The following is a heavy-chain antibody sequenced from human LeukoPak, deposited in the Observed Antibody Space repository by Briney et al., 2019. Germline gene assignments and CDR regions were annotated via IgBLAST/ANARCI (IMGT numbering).Heavy chain of an antibody. CDR1: GFSFSGYA. V-gene: IGHV3-23*01. CDR2: ISGSGAST. D-gene: IGHD6-13*01. J-gene: IGHJ4*02. Sequence: GGSLRLSCASSGFSFSGYAMNWVRQAPGKGLELVSSISGSGASTFYADSVKGRFITSKDTPSNTVYLQMNSLRAEDTAVYYCAKGSRGYTNYFFDYWGQGTLVNVSP. CDR3: AKGSRGYTNYFFDY.